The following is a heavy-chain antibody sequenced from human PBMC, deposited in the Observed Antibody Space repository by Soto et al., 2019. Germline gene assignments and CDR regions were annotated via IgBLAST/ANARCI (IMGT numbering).Heavy chain of an antibody. V-gene: IGHV3-48*03. CDR3: ARGLFGELSPGGIDYFDY. D-gene: IGHD3-10*01. J-gene: IGHJ4*02. CDR2: ISGSGNAM. CDR1: GFTFSSYE. Sequence: GGSLRLSCAASGFTFSSYEMNWVRQAPGKGLEWVSYISGSGNAMFYTDSVKGRFTISRDNAKNSLSLQMNSLRAEDTAGYYCARGLFGELSPGGIDYFDYWGQGTLVTVSS.